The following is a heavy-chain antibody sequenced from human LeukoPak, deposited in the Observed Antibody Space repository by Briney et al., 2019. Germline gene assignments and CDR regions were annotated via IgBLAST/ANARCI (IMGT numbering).Heavy chain of an antibody. CDR1: GYTFTDYY. Sequence: ASVTLSCTASGYTFTDYYIHWVQQAPGKGLEWMGRVDPEDGETVYAEEFQGRVTITADTSTDTAYMELSSLRSEDMAVYYCATDRIDYGSGRRCYMDVWGKGTSVTVSS. CDR2: VDPEDGET. D-gene: IGHD3-10*01. J-gene: IGHJ6*03. CDR3: ATDRIDYGSGRRCYMDV. V-gene: IGHV1-69-2*01.